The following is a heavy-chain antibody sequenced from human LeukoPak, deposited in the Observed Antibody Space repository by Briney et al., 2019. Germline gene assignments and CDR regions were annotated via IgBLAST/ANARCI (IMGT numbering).Heavy chain of an antibody. CDR1: GFNFGAYA. CDR3: TRNGRSSGSTSWYAGQFDP. V-gene: IGHV3-49*04. D-gene: IGHD2-2*01. J-gene: IGHJ5*02. CDR2: VTSQAFGGRI. Sequence: GGSLRLSCTASGFNFGAYARSWVRQAPGKGLEWVGFVTSQAFGGRIEYAASVRGRFTISRDDSKSTAYLQMNSLKTEDTAVYFCTRNGRSSGSTSWYAGQFDPWGQGTQVTVSS.